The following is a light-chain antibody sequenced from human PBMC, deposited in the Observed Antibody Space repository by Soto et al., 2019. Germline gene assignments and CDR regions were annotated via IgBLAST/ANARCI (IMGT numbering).Light chain of an antibody. J-gene: IGLJ1*01. CDR3: ATWDDSRKGV. V-gene: IGLV1-44*01. CDR1: TSNIESHS. Sequence: QPVLTQPPSASGTPGQRIIISCSGSTSNIESHSVNWYQQVPGTAPKLLIVTNNQRPSGVPDRFSGSKSGASASLAISGLQSEDEATYYCATWDDSRKGVFGTGTKVTVL. CDR2: TNN.